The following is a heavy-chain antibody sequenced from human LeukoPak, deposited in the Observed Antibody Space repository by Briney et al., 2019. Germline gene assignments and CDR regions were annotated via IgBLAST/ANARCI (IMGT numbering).Heavy chain of an antibody. D-gene: IGHD5-18*01. CDR3: ARDVGYRYAQMFFDI. V-gene: IGHV3-11*01. CDR2: ISSSGSAM. CDR1: GFTFSEYY. Sequence: GGSLRLSCAASGFTFSEYYMSWIRQAPGKGLEWISYISSSGSAMYYADSVKGRFTISRDNAKNSLYLQMNSLRAEDTAMYYCARDVGYRYAQMFFDIWGQGTMVTVSS. J-gene: IGHJ3*02.